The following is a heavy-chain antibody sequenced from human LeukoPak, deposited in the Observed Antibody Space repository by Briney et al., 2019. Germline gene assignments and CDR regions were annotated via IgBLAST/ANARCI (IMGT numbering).Heavy chain of an antibody. CDR2: IHNSGTT. J-gene: IGHJ4*02. CDR3: ARNGRLQSVDY. CDR1: GGSIRTYY. D-gene: IGHD5-24*01. V-gene: IGHV4-59*01. Sequence: SETLSLTCTVSGGSIRTYYWSWIRQSPGRGLEWIRYIHNSGTTNYNPSLKSRVTFSVDTPNNQFSLKLSSVTAADTAVYYRARNGRLQSVDYWGPGTLVTVSS.